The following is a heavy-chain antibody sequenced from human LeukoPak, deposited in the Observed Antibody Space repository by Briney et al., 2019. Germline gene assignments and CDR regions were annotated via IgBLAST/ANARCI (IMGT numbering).Heavy chain of an antibody. Sequence: GGSLRLSCAASGFTFSSYAIHWVRQAPGKGLEWVAVISYDGTNKYYSDSVKSRFTISRANSKNTLYLQMNSLRPEDTAVYYCAKSAGDFWSGYSGYWGQGTLVTVSS. V-gene: IGHV3-30-3*02. CDR1: GFTFSSYA. CDR3: AKSAGDFWSGYSGY. J-gene: IGHJ4*02. CDR2: ISYDGTNK. D-gene: IGHD3-3*01.